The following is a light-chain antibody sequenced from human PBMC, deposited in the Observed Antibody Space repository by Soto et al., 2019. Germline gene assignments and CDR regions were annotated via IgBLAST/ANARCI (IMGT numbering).Light chain of an antibody. CDR1: QGISTY. CDR3: QHLNSYPPLFT. CDR2: ASS. J-gene: IGKJ3*01. Sequence: IQLTQSPSSLSASVGDRVTITCRASQGISTYLAWSQQKPGKAPELLISASSTLQGGVPSRFSGSGSGTDFTLTSNTLQPEDFATYYCQHLNSYPPLFTFGPG. V-gene: IGKV1-9*01.